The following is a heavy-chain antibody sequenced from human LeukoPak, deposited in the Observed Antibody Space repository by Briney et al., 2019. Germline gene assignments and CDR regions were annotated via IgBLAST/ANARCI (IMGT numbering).Heavy chain of an antibody. V-gene: IGHV3-53*01. CDR1: GFTVSSNY. J-gene: IGHJ4*02. CDR3: ATEGSVNYYYDISGYYQY. D-gene: IGHD3-22*01. Sequence: GGSLRLSCAASGFTVSSNYMSWVRQAPGKGLEWVSVIYSGGSTYYADSVKGRFTISRDNSKNTLYLQMNSLRAEDTAVYYCATEGSVNYYYDISGYYQYWGQGTLVTVSS. CDR2: IYSGGST.